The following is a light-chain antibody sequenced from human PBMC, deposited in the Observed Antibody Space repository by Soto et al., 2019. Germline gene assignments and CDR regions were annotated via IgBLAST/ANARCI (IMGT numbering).Light chain of an antibody. CDR1: SSDVGGYNY. J-gene: IGLJ1*01. CDR2: EVN. CDR3: SSYAGSSNV. Sequence: QSALTQPPCASGSPGQSVAISCTGTSSDVGGYNYVSWYQQHPGKAPKLMIYEVNKRPSGVPDRFSGSKSGNTASLTVSGLQAEDEAYYYCSSYAGSSNVFGTGTKVTVL. V-gene: IGLV2-8*01.